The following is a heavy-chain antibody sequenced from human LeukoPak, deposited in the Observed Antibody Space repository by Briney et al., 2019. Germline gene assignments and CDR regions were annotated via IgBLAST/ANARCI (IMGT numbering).Heavy chain of an antibody. V-gene: IGHV3-20*04. Sequence: GGSLRLSCAASGFTFDDYGMSWVRQAPGKGLEWVSGINWNGGSTGYADSVKGRFTISRDNAKNSLYLQMNSLRAEDTALYYCARGIEGIAAADPAEYFQHWGQGTLVTVSS. CDR3: ARGIEGIAAADPAEYFQH. CDR2: INWNGGST. D-gene: IGHD6-13*01. J-gene: IGHJ1*01. CDR1: GFTFDDYG.